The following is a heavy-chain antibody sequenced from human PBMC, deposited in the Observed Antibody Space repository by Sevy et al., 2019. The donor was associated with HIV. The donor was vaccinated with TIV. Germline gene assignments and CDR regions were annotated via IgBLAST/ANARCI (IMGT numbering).Heavy chain of an antibody. CDR2: IIPNFGTA. CDR1: GGTFSSYA. J-gene: IGHJ6*02. CDR3: ARGFYYDTSGSYYAMDV. V-gene: IGHV1-69*13. Sequence: ASVKVSCKPSGGTFSSYAFCWVRQAPAQGLEWMGGIIPNFGTANYAQKFQGRDTITADESTGTAYMQLSSLRSEDTAVYYCARGFYYDTSGSYYAMDVWGQRTTVTVSS. D-gene: IGHD3-22*01.